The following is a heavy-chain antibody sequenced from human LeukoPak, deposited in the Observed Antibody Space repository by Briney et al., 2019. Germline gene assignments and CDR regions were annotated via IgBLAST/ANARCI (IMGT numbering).Heavy chain of an antibody. V-gene: IGHV5-51*01. CDR2: IYPGDTDT. CDR1: GYSFTSYW. Sequence: GESLKIPCKGSGYSFTSYWIGWVRQMPGKGLEWMGIIYPGDTDTSYSPSFQGQVTISADKSTSTAYLQWSSLKASDTAMYYCARPPVGDWLTPDYWGQGTLVTVSS. J-gene: IGHJ4*02. CDR3: ARPPVGDWLTPDY. D-gene: IGHD2-21*02.